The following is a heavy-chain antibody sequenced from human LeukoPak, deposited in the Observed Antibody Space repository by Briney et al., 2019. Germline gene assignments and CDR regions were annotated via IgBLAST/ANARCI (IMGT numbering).Heavy chain of an antibody. CDR2: IRQDGSDK. Sequence: PGGSLRLSCAASGFTFSSYWTSWVRQAPGKGLEWVANIRQDGSDKYYVDSVKGRFTISRDNAKNSLYLHMNSLRAEDTAVYYCARVPSRSYYDSSGPNLFDPWGQGTLVTVSS. V-gene: IGHV3-7*04. D-gene: IGHD3-22*01. CDR1: GFTFSSYW. J-gene: IGHJ5*02. CDR3: ARVPSRSYYDSSGPNLFDP.